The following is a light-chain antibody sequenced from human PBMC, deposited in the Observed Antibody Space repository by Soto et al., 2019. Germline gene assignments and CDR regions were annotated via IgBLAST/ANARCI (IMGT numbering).Light chain of an antibody. CDR2: LAS. CDR1: QCVSTY. J-gene: IGKJ2*01. V-gene: IGKV1-39*01. CDR3: QQTYRTFT. Sequence: IQLTQSPSSLSASVGDRVTITCRASQCVSTYLNWYQQKPGKAPRLLIYLASSLHSGVPSRFTGSGYETDFTLTISDLQPEDFATYYCQQTYRTFTFGQGTKLDI.